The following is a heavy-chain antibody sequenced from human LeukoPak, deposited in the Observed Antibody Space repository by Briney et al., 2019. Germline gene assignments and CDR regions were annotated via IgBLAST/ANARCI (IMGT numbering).Heavy chain of an antibody. D-gene: IGHD2-21*02. CDR3: ATPVDCGGDCYPSDAFDI. CDR1: GGTFSSYA. Sequence: ASVKVSCKASGGTFSSYAISWVRQAPGQGLEWMGGIIPIFGTANYAQKFQGRVTMTRDMSTSTVYMELSSLRSEDTAVYYCATPVDCGGDCYPSDAFDIWGQGTMVTVSS. V-gene: IGHV1-69*05. CDR2: IIPIFGTA. J-gene: IGHJ3*02.